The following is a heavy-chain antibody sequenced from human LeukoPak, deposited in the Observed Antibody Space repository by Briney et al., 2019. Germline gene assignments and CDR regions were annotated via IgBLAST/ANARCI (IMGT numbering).Heavy chain of an antibody. Sequence: GGSQRLSCAASGFSFSNYVMSWVRQAPGKGLEWVSGISGSGDSTYYADSVKGRFTISRDNSKNTLYLQMNSLRVEDTAAYYCAKVRAPSGWFNSDYWGQGTLVTVSS. CDR2: ISGSGDST. CDR3: AKVRAPSGWFNSDY. D-gene: IGHD6-19*01. J-gene: IGHJ4*02. V-gene: IGHV3-23*01. CDR1: GFSFSNYV.